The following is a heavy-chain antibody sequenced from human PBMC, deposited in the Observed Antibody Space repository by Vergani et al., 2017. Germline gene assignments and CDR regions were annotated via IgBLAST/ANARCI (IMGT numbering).Heavy chain of an antibody. D-gene: IGHD4-11*01. Sequence: QVQLQQWGGGLFKPSETLSLTCVLNGGSFTSYHWTWIRQSPGEGLEWVGDIDHTGRPDYNPSLNSRLTMSVDKFRNQFSLTLNSVTDTDTAIYFCARVNTETNGHLYYYYYVDVWGQGTAVTVS. CDR2: IDHTGRP. CDR3: ARVNTETNGHLYYYYYVDV. V-gene: IGHV4-34*01. CDR1: GGSFTSYH. J-gene: IGHJ6*03.